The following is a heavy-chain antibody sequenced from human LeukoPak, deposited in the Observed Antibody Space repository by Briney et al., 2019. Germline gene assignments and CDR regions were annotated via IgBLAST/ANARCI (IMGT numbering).Heavy chain of an antibody. D-gene: IGHD3-10*01. CDR3: ARRKWFGESRLYHYYMDV. Sequence: GGSLRLPCAAAGFTFSSYGMHWVRQAPGKGLEWVAFIRYDGSNKYYADSVKGRFSISRDNSKNTLYLQMNSLRAEDTAVYYCARRKWFGESRLYHYYMDVWGKGTTVTISS. V-gene: IGHV3-30*02. CDR1: GFTFSSYG. J-gene: IGHJ6*03. CDR2: IRYDGSNK.